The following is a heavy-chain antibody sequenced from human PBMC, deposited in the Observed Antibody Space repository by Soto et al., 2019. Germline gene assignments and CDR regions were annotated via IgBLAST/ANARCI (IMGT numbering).Heavy chain of an antibody. CDR3: ARATGLGVDGLNWFDP. V-gene: IGHV1-18*01. J-gene: IGHJ5*02. Sequence: ASVKVSCKASGYTFTSYGISWVRQAPGQGLEWMGWISTYNGNTNYVQKLQGRVTMTTDTSTSTAYKELRSLRSDDTAVYYCARATGLGVDGLNWFDPWGQCTRVTVSS. CDR2: ISTYNGNT. D-gene: IGHD6-19*01. CDR1: GYTFTSYG.